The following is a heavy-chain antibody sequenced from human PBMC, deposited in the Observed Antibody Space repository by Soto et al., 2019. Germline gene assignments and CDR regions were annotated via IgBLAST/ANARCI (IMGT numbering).Heavy chain of an antibody. J-gene: IGHJ4*02. Sequence: ASVKVSCKASGYTFTSYGTSGVRQAPGQGLEWMGWISDYNGNTNYAQKLQGRVTMTTDTSTSTAYMELRSLRSDDTAVYYCARGWGGYSYGYSTANFDYWGQGTLVTVSS. D-gene: IGHD5-18*01. CDR1: GYTFTSYG. V-gene: IGHV1-18*04. CDR2: ISDYNGNT. CDR3: ARGWGGYSYGYSTANFDY.